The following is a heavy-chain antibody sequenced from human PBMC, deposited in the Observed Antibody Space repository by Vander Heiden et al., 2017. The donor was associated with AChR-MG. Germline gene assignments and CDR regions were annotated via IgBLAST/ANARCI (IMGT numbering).Heavy chain of an antibody. Sequence: EVQLGESGGGLVQPGGSLRLSCAASGFTFSNYWMSWVRQAPGRGLEWVANIKQDGSEKYYVDFVRGRFTISRDNAKNSLYLQMNSLRAEDTAVYYCARDLPSMYGGSYYHYFDYWGQGTLVTVSS. CDR1: GFTFSNYW. CDR2: IKQDGSEK. J-gene: IGHJ4*02. CDR3: ARDLPSMYGGSYYHYFDY. V-gene: IGHV3-7*01. D-gene: IGHD1-26*01.